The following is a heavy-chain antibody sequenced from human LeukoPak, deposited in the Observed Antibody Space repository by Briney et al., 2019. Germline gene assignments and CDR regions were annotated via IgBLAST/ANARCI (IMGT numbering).Heavy chain of an antibody. D-gene: IGHD2-2*01. CDR2: ISSSGSTI. V-gene: IGHV3-48*03. CDR1: GFTFSSYE. J-gene: IGHJ6*03. Sequence: GGSLRLSCAASGFTFSSYEMNWVRQAPGKGLEWVSYISSSGSTIYYADSAKGRFTISRDNAKNSLYLQMNSLRAEDTAVYYCARGYCSSTSCYASYYYMDVWGKGTTVTVSS. CDR3: ARGYCSSTSCYASYYYMDV.